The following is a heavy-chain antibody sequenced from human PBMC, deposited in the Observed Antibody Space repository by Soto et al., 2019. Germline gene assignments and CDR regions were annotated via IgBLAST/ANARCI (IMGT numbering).Heavy chain of an antibody. CDR3: ARQDTMARGYYYGMDV. V-gene: IGHV1-69*01. Sequence: QVQLVQSGAEVKKPGSSVKVSCKASGGTFSSYAISWVRQAPGQGLEWMGGIIPIFGTANYAQKLQGRVTITADESTSTDYMELSSLRSEDTAVYYCARQDTMARGYYYGMDVWGQGTTVTVSS. J-gene: IGHJ6*02. CDR1: GGTFSSYA. D-gene: IGHD3-10*01. CDR2: IIPIFGTA.